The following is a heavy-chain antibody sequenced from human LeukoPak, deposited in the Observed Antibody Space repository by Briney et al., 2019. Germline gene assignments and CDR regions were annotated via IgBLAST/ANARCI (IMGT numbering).Heavy chain of an antibody. D-gene: IGHD2-2*01. Sequence: SETLSLTCAVSGNSISSTNWWTWVRQPPGKGLEWIGEISHSGSTNYNPSLKSRVTISVDTSKNQFSLKLSSVTAADTAVYYCARGQLLRGWFDPWGQGTLVTVSS. CDR1: GNSISSTNW. J-gene: IGHJ5*02. CDR3: ARGQLLRGWFDP. CDR2: ISHSGST. V-gene: IGHV4-4*02.